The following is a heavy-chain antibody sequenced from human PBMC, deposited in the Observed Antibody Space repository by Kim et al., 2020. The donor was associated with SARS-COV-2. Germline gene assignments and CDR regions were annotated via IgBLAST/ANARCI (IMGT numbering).Heavy chain of an antibody. V-gene: IGHV1-2*06. D-gene: IGHD2-15*01. CDR1: GYTFTGYY. Sequence: ASVKVSCKASGYTFTGYYMHWVRQAPGQGLEWMGRINPNSGGTNYAQKFQGRVTMTRDTSISTAYMELSRLRSDDTAVYYCARDPNTRYCSGGSCFPDSYWGQGTLVTVSS. CDR3: ARDPNTRYCSGGSCFPDSY. J-gene: IGHJ4*02. CDR2: INPNSGGT.